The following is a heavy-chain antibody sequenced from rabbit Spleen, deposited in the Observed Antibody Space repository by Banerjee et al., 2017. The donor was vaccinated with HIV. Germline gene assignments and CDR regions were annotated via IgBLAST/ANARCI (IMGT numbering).Heavy chain of an antibody. CDR3: ARDPNYASGNYIYKF. CDR2: IWTGSTGIT. J-gene: IGHJ6*01. Sequence: QSLEESGGGLVKPGASLTLTCTASGFDFSSGYDMCWVRQAPGKGLEWIGTIWTGSTGITWYASWAKGRFTISKTSSTTVTLQLSSLTAADTATYFCARDPNYASGNYIYKFWGPGTLVTVS. V-gene: IGHV1S40*01. D-gene: IGHD1-1*01. CDR1: GFDFSSGYD.